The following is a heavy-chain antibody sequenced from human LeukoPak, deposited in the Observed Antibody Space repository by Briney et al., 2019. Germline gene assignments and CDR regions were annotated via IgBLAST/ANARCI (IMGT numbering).Heavy chain of an antibody. CDR1: GFNFANHA. D-gene: IGHD5-18*01. V-gene: IGHV3-23*01. Sequence: PGGSLRLSCAASGFNFANHAMSWVRQTPGKGLEWVSAISGGGDITYYADSVTGRFTTSRDNSKNTLYLQMSSLRAEDTAVYFCAKDRTGYSYGYFLSPWGQGTLVTVSS. CDR3: AKDRTGYSYGYFLSP. CDR2: ISGGGDIT. J-gene: IGHJ5*02.